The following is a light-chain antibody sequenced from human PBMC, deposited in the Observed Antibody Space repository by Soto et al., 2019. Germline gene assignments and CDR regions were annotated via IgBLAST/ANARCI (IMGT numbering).Light chain of an antibody. CDR3: QQYDSYSWT. V-gene: IGKV1-13*02. Sequence: AIQLTHSPSSLCACLGDRVSINCRASQGISSYLAWYQQKPGKAPKVLIYDVSSLESGVPSRFSGSGSGTEFILTISSLQPDDFATYYCQQYDSYSWTFGQGTKVDI. CDR1: QGISSY. J-gene: IGKJ1*01. CDR2: DVS.